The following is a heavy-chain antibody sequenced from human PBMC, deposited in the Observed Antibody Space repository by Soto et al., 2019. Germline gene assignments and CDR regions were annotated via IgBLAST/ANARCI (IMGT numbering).Heavy chain of an antibody. D-gene: IGHD6-13*01. J-gene: IGHJ3*02. CDR2: ITTSGSYI. CDR1: GFTFSSYD. V-gene: IGHV3-21*01. Sequence: PGGSLRLSCAASGFTFSSYDMNWVRQAPGKGLEYVSSITTSGSYIYYADSVKGRFTISRDNAKNSLYLQMNSLRAEDTAVYYCSRAGQQLIVDDVFDMLGEGTMHTASS. CDR3: SRAGQQLIVDDVFDM.